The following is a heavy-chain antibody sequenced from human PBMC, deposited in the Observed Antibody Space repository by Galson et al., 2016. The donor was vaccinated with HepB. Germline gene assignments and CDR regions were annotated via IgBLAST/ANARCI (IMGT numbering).Heavy chain of an antibody. CDR2: VYYSGYT. CDR1: NYY. Sequence: NYYWSWIRQPPGKGLEWIGYVYYSGYTNYNPALKSRVTVSADTSKNQYSLTLSSVTAADTAVYFCASLGYCGGGTCSSTSFSWGQGTLVTVSS. J-gene: IGHJ5*02. V-gene: IGHV4-59*01. CDR3: ASLGYCGGGTCSSTSFS. D-gene: IGHD2-15*01.